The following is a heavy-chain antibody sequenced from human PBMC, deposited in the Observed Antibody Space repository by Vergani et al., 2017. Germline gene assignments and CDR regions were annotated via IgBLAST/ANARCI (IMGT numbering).Heavy chain of an antibody. D-gene: IGHD2-8*01. CDR3: ARDCTSGGCPDNYGMDV. CDR1: GFTFSSYS. V-gene: IGHV3-48*01. Sequence: EVQLVESGGGLVQPGGSLRLSCAASGFTFSSYSMNWVRQAPGKGREWISYITISSSNIYYADSVKGRFTISRDNAKNTLYLQMNSLRAEDTALYYCARDCTSGGCPDNYGMDVWGQGTTVTVSS. J-gene: IGHJ6*02. CDR2: ITISSSNI.